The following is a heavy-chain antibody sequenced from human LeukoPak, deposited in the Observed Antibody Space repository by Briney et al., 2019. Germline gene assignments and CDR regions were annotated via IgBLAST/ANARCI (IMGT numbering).Heavy chain of an antibody. V-gene: IGHV4-39*01. J-gene: IGHJ4*02. CDR2: IYHSGST. CDR1: GDSVNTRRYY. Sequence: PSETLSLTCPVSGDSVNTRRYYWGWIRQPPGKGLEWIGSIYHSGSTYYEPSLRSRVTISIDTSRNQFSLNLTSVTAADTAVYFCARRDIVKGGFDYWGQGNLVTVSS. D-gene: IGHD3-16*02. CDR3: ARRDIVKGGFDY.